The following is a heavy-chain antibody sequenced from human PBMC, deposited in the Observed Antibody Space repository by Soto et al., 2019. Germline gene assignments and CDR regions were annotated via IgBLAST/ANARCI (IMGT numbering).Heavy chain of an antibody. CDR3: AKASGCSSTSCYRGYYYYYMDV. Sequence: EVQLLESGGGLVQPGGSLRLSCAASGFTFSSYAMSWVRQAPGKGLEWVSAISGSGGSTYYADSVKGRFTIPRDNYKNALYLQLSSLRAEYTAVYYCAKASGCSSTSCYRGYYYYYMDVWGKRTTVTVAS. V-gene: IGHV3-23*01. J-gene: IGHJ6*03. CDR2: ISGSGGST. CDR1: GFTFSSYA. D-gene: IGHD2-2*01.